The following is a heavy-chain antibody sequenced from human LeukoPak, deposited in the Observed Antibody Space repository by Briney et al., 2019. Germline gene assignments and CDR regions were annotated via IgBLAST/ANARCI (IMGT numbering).Heavy chain of an antibody. CDR1: GFTFSSYG. CDR3: AKASGYQMDYFDY. J-gene: IGHJ4*02. Sequence: GGSLRLSCAASGFTFSSYGVHWVRQAPGKGLEWVAVISYDGSNKYYADSVKGRFTISRDNSKNTLYLQMNSLGAEDTAVYYCAKASGYQMDYFDYWGQGTLVTVSS. D-gene: IGHD5-12*01. V-gene: IGHV3-30*18. CDR2: ISYDGSNK.